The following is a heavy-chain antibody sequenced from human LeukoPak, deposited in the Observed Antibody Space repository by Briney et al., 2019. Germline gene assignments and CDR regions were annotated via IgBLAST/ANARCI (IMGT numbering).Heavy chain of an antibody. V-gene: IGHV3-33*01. D-gene: IGHD6-13*01. Sequence: GGSLRLSCAASGFTFSSYGMHWVRQAPGKGLEWVAVIWYDGSNKYYADSVKGRFTISRDNSKNTLYLQMNSLRAEDTAVYYCARDQIIAAAGYYYYYGMDVWGQGTTVTVSS. J-gene: IGHJ6*02. CDR2: IWYDGSNK. CDR1: GFTFSSYG. CDR3: ARDQIIAAAGYYYYYGMDV.